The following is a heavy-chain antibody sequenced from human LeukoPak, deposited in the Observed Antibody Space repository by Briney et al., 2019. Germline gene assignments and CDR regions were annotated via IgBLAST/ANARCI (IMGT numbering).Heavy chain of an antibody. CDR3: AKDATPYY. D-gene: IGHD1-26*01. Sequence: GGSLRPSCAASGFSFDSFAMTWVRQAPGKGLEWVSGISGSGGSTYYADSVKGRFTISRDNFKNTVHLQMNSLRAEDTAVYYCAKDATPYYWGQGTLVTVSS. J-gene: IGHJ4*02. V-gene: IGHV3-23*01. CDR2: ISGSGGST. CDR1: GFSFDSFA.